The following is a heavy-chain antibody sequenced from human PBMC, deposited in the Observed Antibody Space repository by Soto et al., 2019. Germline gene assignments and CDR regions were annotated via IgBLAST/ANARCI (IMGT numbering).Heavy chain of an antibody. CDR1: GGSISSYY. D-gene: IGHD3-3*01. V-gene: IGHV4-59*01. CDR3: ARGVRKLRFLELSYYGMDV. CDR2: IYYSGST. J-gene: IGHJ6*02. Sequence: SETLSLTCTVSGGSISSYYWSWVRQPPGKGLEWIGYIYYSGSTNYNPSLKSRVTISVDTSKNQFSLKLSSVTAADTAVYYCARGVRKLRFLELSYYGMDVWGQGTTVTVSS.